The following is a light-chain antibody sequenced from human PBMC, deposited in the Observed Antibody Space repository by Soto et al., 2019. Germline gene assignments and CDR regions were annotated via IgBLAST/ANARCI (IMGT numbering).Light chain of an antibody. J-gene: IGKJ1*01. CDR3: QQYNNWPRT. Sequence: EIVMTQSPATLSVSPGERATLSCRASQSVSNNVAWYQQKPGQAPRLLIYGASTRATGIPARFSGSGSGTEFTLTISSLLSEDFAVYYCQQYNNWPRTFGPGTKVELK. V-gene: IGKV3-15*01. CDR1: QSVSNN. CDR2: GAS.